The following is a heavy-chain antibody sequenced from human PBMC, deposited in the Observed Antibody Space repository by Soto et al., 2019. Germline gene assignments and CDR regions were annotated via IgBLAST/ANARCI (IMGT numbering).Heavy chain of an antibody. V-gene: IGHV3-33*01. J-gene: IGHJ6*02. CDR1: GFTVSNYG. CDR3: ASDIVGASDSYGLDV. CDR2: IWHDVNNK. Sequence: XGCLRLSCAASGFTVSNYGVHGVRQAPGKGLEWVAIIWHDVNNKYYADSVRGRFIISRDNSKNRLYLQMNSLRAEDTAVYYCASDIVGASDSYGLDVWGQGTPVTVSS. D-gene: IGHD1-26*01.